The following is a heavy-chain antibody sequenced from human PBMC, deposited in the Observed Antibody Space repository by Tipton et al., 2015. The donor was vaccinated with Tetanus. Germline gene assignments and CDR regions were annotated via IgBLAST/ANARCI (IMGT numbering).Heavy chain of an antibody. Sequence: SLRLSCAASGFTLGNYAMSWVRQAPGKGLEWVSSIRNRGDATYYADSVKGRFTISRDSSESTLYLQMNSLRPEDTAVYFCAKDSSSSSWTWSRRYFDLWGRGTLVAVSS. CDR1: GFTLGNYA. D-gene: IGHD6-6*01. CDR2: IRNRGDAT. V-gene: IGHV3-23*01. J-gene: IGHJ2*01. CDR3: AKDSSSSSWTWSRRYFDL.